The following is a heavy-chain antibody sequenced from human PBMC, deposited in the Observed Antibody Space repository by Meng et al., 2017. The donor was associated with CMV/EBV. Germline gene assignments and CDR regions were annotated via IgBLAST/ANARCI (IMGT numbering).Heavy chain of an antibody. CDR1: GFTFSSYA. J-gene: IGHJ4*02. Sequence: CAASGFTFSSYAMSWVRQAPGKGLEWVSAISGSGGSTYYADSVKGRFTISRDNSKSTLYLQMNSLRAEDTAVYYCAKDTWIQLWPTHWGQGTLVTVSS. CDR2: ISGSGGST. D-gene: IGHD5-18*01. CDR3: AKDTWIQLWPTH. V-gene: IGHV3-23*01.